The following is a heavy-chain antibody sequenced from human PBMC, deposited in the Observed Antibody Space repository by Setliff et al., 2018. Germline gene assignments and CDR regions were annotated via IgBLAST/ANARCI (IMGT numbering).Heavy chain of an antibody. J-gene: IGHJ6*02. CDR3: ATRTFAVIPHSGLGLDYFYGMDV. CDR2: INDSGTT. D-gene: IGHD2-21*01. CDR1: GGSFSNYY. Sequence: SSETLSLTCTVYGGSFSNYYWGWIRQSPGKGLEWIGEINDSGTTNYSPSLKSRVTISLDASTNQFSLKLRSVSAADTAVYYCATRTFAVIPHSGLGLDYFYGMDVWGRGTTVTVSS. V-gene: IGHV4-34*01.